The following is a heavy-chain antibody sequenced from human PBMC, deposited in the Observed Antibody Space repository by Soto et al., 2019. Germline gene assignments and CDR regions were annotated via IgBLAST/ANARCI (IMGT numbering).Heavy chain of an antibody. CDR3: ARTAAAGKSYYGMDV. J-gene: IGHJ6*02. D-gene: IGHD6-13*01. CDR1: GYSFTSYW. Sequence: EVQLVQSGAEVKKPGESLKISCKGSGYSFTSYWIGWVRQMPGKGLECMGIIYPGDSDTRYSPSFQGQVTISADKSISPAYLQWSSLKASATAMYYCARTAAAGKSYYGMDVWGQGTTVTVSS. CDR2: IYPGDSDT. V-gene: IGHV5-51*01.